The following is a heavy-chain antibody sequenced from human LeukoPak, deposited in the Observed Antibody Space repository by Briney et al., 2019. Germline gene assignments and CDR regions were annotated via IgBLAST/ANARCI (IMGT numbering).Heavy chain of an antibody. J-gene: IGHJ4*03. D-gene: IGHD2-21*02. V-gene: IGHV3-30-3*01. CDR1: GFTFSSYA. CDR2: ISHDGSNK. Sequence: GGSLRLSCAASGFTFSSYAIHWVRQTPGKGLEWVAVISHDGSNKYYADSVKGRFTISRDNSKNTLYLQMNSLRAGDTAVYYCARSGDSRGYFDYWGQGTLVTVSS. CDR3: ARSGDSRGYFDY.